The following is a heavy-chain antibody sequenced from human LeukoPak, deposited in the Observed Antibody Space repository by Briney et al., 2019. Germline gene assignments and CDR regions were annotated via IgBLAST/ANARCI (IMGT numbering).Heavy chain of an antibody. CDR2: IIPIFGTA. J-gene: IGHJ5*02. CDR1: GGTFSSYA. D-gene: IGHD2-2*01. V-gene: IGHV1-69*05. CDR3: AREPRDIVVVPAALGDWFDP. Sequence: SVKVSCKASGGTFSSYAISWVRQAPGQGLEWMGRIIPIFGTANYAQMFQGRVTITTDESTSTAYMELSSLRSEDTAVYYCAREPRDIVVVPAALGDWFDPWGQGTLVTVSS.